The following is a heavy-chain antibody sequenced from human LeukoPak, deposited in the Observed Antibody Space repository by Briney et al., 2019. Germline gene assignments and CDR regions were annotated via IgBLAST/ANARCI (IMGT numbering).Heavy chain of an antibody. V-gene: IGHV4-39*07. J-gene: IGHJ3*02. D-gene: IGHD4-11*01. CDR1: GGSISSSSYY. CDR3: ARNLVTVTTRGDAFDI. CDR2: IYYSGST. Sequence: SETQSLTCTVSGGSISSSSYYWGWIRQPPGKGLEWIGSIYYSGSTYYNPSLKSRVTISVDTSKNQFSLKLSSVTAADTAVYYCARNLVTVTTRGDAFDIWGQGTMVTVSS.